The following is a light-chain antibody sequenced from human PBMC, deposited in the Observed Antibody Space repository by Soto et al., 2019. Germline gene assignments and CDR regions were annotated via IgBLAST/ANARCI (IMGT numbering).Light chain of an antibody. CDR3: QEYNSYTGT. J-gene: IGKJ1*01. V-gene: IGKV1-5*03. CDR2: KAS. CDR1: QTISSW. Sequence: DIQITLSPSTLSASIGDRVRITCRASQTISSWLAWYQQKPGKAPKLLIYKASTLKSGVPSRFSGSGSGTEFTLTISSLQPDDFGTYYCQEYNSYTGTFGPGTKVDIK.